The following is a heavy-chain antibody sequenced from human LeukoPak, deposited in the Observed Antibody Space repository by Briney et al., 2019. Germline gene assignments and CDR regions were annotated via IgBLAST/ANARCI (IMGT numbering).Heavy chain of an antibody. D-gene: IGHD4-17*01. CDR1: GFTFSSYA. V-gene: IGHV3-23*01. Sequence: GGSLSLSCAACGFTFSSYAMSWVRPPPDKGLEWVSTINDNGHSTYYADSVRGRFSISRDNSMYTVYLQMNSLRAEDTAVYYCGMARYSVTPFYCCGQGTLVTVSS. J-gene: IGHJ4*02. CDR3: GMARYSVTPFYC. CDR2: INDNGHST.